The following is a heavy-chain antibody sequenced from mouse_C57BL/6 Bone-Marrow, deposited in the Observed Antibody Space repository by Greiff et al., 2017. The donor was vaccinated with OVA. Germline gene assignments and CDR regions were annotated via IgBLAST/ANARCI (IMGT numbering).Heavy chain of an antibody. CDR2: SRNKANDYTT. J-gene: IGHJ4*01. CDR3: ARDSGAMDY. V-gene: IGHV7-1*01. CDR1: GFTFSDFY. Sequence: EVQLVESGGGLVQSGRSLRLSCATSGFTFSDFYMEWVRQAPGKGLEWIAASRNKANDYTTEYSASVKGRIIVSRDTSQSILYLQMNAVRDEDTTNYYCARDSGAMDYWGQGTSVTVSS.